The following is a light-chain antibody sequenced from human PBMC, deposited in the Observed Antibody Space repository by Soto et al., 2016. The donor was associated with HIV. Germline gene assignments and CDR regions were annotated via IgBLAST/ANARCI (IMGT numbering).Light chain of an antibody. Sequence: DIQMTQSPSTLSASVGDRVTITCRASQSISSWLAWYQKKPGKAPKVLIYKASSLETGVPSRFSGSGSGTEFTLTISSLQPEDIGTYYCQHFDNLPLAFGGGTKVE. V-gene: IGKV1-5*03. CDR3: QHFDNLPLA. J-gene: IGKJ4*01. CDR1: QSISSW. CDR2: KAS.